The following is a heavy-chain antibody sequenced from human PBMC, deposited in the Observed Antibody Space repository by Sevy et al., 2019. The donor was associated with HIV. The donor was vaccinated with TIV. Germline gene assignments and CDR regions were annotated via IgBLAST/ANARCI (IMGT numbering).Heavy chain of an antibody. CDR1: GFTFSSYA. CDR2: ISYDGSNK. J-gene: IGHJ3*02. D-gene: IGHD3-16*01. CDR3: VMGGGLASAFDI. Sequence: GGSLRLSCAASGFTFSSYAMHWVRQAPGKGLEWVAVISYDGSNKYYADSVKGRFTISRDNSKNTLYLQMNSLSAEDTAVYYCVMGGGLASAFDIWGQGTMVTVSS. V-gene: IGHV3-30-3*01.